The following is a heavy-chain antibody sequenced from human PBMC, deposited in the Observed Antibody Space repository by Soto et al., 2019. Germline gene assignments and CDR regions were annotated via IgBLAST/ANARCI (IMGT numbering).Heavy chain of an antibody. CDR2: ISGSGGST. CDR1: GFTFSSYA. V-gene: IGHV3-23*01. Sequence: GGSLRLSCAASGFTFSSYAMSWVRQAPGKGLEWVSAISGSGGSTYYADSVKGRFTISRDNSKNTLYLQMNSLRAEDTAVYYCATQLSSGWYTPPHWGQGTLVTVSS. D-gene: IGHD6-19*01. J-gene: IGHJ4*02. CDR3: ATQLSSGWYTPPH.